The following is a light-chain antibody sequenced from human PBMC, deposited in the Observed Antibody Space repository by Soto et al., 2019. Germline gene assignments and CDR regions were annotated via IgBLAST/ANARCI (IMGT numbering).Light chain of an antibody. Sequence: EIVLTQSPASLSVSPGERATLSCRASQSVNSNLAWYQQKPGQAPRLLIYDASTRATGIPARFSGSGSETEFTLTISSLQSEDFALYYCQQYHNWPPWTFGQGTKVDIK. CDR2: DAS. CDR1: QSVNSN. J-gene: IGKJ1*01. V-gene: IGKV3-15*01. CDR3: QQYHNWPPWT.